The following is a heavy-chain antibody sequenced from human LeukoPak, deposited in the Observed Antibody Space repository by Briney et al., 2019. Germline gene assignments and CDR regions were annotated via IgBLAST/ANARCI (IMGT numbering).Heavy chain of an antibody. CDR1: GFTVQSNS. CDR2: TYGGSTI. D-gene: IGHD2-2*01. CDR3: ARAYCSSTSCSDAFDI. Sequence: PGGSLRLSCAASGFTVQSNSITWVRQAPGQGLECVSVTYGGSTIYYADSVKGRFTISRDNAKNSLYLQMNSLRAEDTAVYYCARAYCSSTSCSDAFDIWGQGTMVTVSS. J-gene: IGHJ3*02. V-gene: IGHV3-53*03.